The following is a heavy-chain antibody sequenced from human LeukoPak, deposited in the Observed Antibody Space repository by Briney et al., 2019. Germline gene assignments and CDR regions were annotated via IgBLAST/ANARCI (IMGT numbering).Heavy chain of an antibody. CDR3: AKDEQHKYYYDSSGYYGYDY. V-gene: IGHV3-23*01. J-gene: IGHJ4*02. D-gene: IGHD3-22*01. Sequence: GGSLRLSCAASGFTFSSYAMSWVRQAPGKGLEWVSAISGSGGSTYYADSVKGRFTISRDNSKNTLYLQMNSLRAEDTAVYYCAKDEQHKYYYDSSGYYGYDYWGQGTLVTVPS. CDR2: ISGSGGST. CDR1: GFTFSSYA.